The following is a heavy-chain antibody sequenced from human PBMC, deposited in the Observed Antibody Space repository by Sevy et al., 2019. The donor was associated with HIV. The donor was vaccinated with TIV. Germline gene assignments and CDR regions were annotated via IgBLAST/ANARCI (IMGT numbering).Heavy chain of an antibody. V-gene: IGHV3-48*03. D-gene: IGHD2-2*01. Sequence: GGSLRLSCAASGFTFSSYEMNWVRQAPGKGLEWVSYISSSGSTIYYADSVKGRFTISRDNAKNSLYLQMNGLRAEDTAVYYCARGLGCSSTSCYRLGYYYYGMDVWGQGTTVTVSS. CDR1: GFTFSSYE. CDR2: ISSSGSTI. J-gene: IGHJ6*02. CDR3: ARGLGCSSTSCYRLGYYYYGMDV.